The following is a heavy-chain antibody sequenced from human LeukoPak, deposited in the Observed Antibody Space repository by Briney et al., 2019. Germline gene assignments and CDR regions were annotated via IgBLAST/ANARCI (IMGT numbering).Heavy chain of an antibody. CDR3: ARVGGWEPHQGAFDY. D-gene: IGHD1-26*01. V-gene: IGHV3-64*01. J-gene: IGHJ4*02. CDR1: GFTFSSYA. CDR2: ISSNGGST. Sequence: GGSLRLSCAASGFTFSSYAMHWVRQAPGEGLEYVSAISSNGGSTYYANSVKGRFTISRDNSKDTLYLQMGSLRAEDMAVYYCARVGGWEPHQGAFDYWGQGTLVTFSS.